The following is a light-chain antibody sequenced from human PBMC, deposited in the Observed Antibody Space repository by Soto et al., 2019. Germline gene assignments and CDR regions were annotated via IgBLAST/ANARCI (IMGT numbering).Light chain of an antibody. V-gene: IGKV1-5*01. CDR2: DIS. J-gene: IGKJ1*01. Sequence: DIQMTQSPSTLSASVGDRVTITCRPSQSISDWLAWYQQKPGKAPKLLIYDISNLEIGVPSRFSGSGSGTECTLTISGLQPDDFAPYYCQQYNSYSFGQGTKVEIK. CDR1: QSISDW. CDR3: QQYNSYS.